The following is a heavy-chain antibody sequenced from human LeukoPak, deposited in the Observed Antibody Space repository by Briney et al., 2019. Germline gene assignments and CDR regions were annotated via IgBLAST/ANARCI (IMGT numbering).Heavy chain of an antibody. CDR3: ARVYQSAEYYFDY. D-gene: IGHD2-2*01. Sequence: SGTLSLTCTVSGGSIDSYYWSWIRPPPGKGLEWIGYIYYTGSTEYHPSLKSRVTISLDTSKNQFSLKLTSVTAADTAVYYCARVYQSAEYYFDYWGQGNLVSVSS. V-gene: IGHV4-59*01. CDR1: GGSIDSYY. J-gene: IGHJ4*02. CDR2: IYYTGST.